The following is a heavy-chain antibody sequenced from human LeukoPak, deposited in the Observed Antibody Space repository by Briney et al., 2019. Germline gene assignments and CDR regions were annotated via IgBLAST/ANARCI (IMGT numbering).Heavy chain of an antibody. CDR3: ARVGVVPAAIPDGFDI. CDR2: IYSGGST. J-gene: IGHJ3*02. Sequence: GGSLRLSCAASGFTVSSNYMSWVRQAPGKGLEWVSVIYSGGSTYYADSVKGRFTISRDDSKNTLYLQMTSLTAEDTAVYYCARVGVVPAAIPDGFDIWGQGTMVTVSS. CDR1: GFTVSSNY. V-gene: IGHV3-53*01. D-gene: IGHD2-2*01.